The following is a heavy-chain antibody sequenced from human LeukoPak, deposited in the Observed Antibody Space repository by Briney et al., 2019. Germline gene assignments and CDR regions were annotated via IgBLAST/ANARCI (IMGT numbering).Heavy chain of an antibody. CDR1: GFTFSSYG. J-gene: IGHJ4*02. D-gene: IGHD5-18*01. CDR3: AKDRRSSGYSYGSSGFDY. Sequence: PGGSQRLSCADSGFTFSSYGMHWVRQAPGKGLEWVAVISYDGSNKYYADSVKGRFTISRDNSKNTPYLQMNSLRAEDTAVYYCAKDRRSSGYSYGSSGFDYWGQGTLVTVSS. CDR2: ISYDGSNK. V-gene: IGHV3-30*18.